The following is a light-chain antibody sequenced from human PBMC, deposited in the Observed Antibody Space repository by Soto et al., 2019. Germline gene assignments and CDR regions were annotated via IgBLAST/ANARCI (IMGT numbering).Light chain of an antibody. CDR2: WAS. Sequence: DIVMTQSPDSLAVSLGERATINCKSSQRVFYSSNNKNYLAWYQQKPGQPPKLLIYWASTRESGVPDRFSGSGSGTDFTLTISSLQAEDVAIYYCQQSYSTPWTFGQGTKVEI. J-gene: IGKJ1*01. CDR1: QRVFYSSNNKNY. V-gene: IGKV4-1*01. CDR3: QQSYSTPWT.